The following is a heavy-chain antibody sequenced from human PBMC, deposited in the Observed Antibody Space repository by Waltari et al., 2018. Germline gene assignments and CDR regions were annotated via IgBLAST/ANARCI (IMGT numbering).Heavy chain of an antibody. J-gene: IGHJ4*02. CDR3: ASGYYYSLFDS. D-gene: IGHD3-22*01. Sequence: EVQLVESGGGLFQPGGSLRLSCAASGFTFSDFWMHWVRQVPGKGLVWVGRVSGDGTTTNYADSVKGRFTISRVNAKNTVYLHINSLRAEDTAVYYCASGYYYSLFDSWGQGTLVTVSS. CDR1: GFTFSDFW. V-gene: IGHV3-74*01. CDR2: VSGDGTTT.